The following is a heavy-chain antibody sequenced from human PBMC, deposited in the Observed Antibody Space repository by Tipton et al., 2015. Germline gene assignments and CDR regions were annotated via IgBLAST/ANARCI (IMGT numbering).Heavy chain of an antibody. J-gene: IGHJ6*02. D-gene: IGHD2-2*01. CDR3: TRDGPCSSTSCIPRDYYYGMDV. CDR1: GFTFGDYA. CDR2: IRSKAYGGTT. V-gene: IGHV3-49*03. Sequence: RSLRLSCTASGFTFGDYAMSWFRQAPGKGLEWVGFIRSKAYGGTTEYAASVKGRFTISRDDSKSIAYLQMNSLKTEDTAVYYCTRDGPCSSTSCIPRDYYYGMDVWGQGTTVTVSS.